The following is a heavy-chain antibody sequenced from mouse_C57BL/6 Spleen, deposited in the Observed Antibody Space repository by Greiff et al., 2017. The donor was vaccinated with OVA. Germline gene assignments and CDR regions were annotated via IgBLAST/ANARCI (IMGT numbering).Heavy chain of an antibody. CDR2: IRNKANGYTT. J-gene: IGHJ4*01. V-gene: IGHV7-3*01. CDR3: ARGDYGDYYAMDY. CDR1: GFTFTDYY. D-gene: IGHD2-4*01. Sequence: EVQVVESGGGLVQPGGSLSLSCAASGFTFTDYYMSWVRQPPGKALEWLGFIRNKANGYTTEYSASVKGRFTISRDNSQSILYLQMNALRAEDSATYYCARGDYGDYYAMDYWGQGTSVTVSS.